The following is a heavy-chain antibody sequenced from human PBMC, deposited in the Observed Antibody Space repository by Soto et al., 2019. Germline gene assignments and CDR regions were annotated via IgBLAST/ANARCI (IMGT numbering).Heavy chain of an antibody. J-gene: IGHJ4*02. CDR2: ISNVGVIT. CDR1: GFIFGNYS. Sequence: HPGGSLRLSCAASGFIFGNYSMNWVRQHPLKGLEWVASISNVGVITYYADSVKGRFTVSRDNSNNTLYLQMSSLRVEDTAIYYCAKDWMRLGYFFEYCGQGAPVTVST. D-gene: IGHD6-19*01. V-gene: IGHV3-23*01. CDR3: AKDWMRLGYFFEY.